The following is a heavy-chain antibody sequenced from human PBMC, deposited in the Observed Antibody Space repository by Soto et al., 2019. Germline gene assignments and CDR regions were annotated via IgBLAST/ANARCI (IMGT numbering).Heavy chain of an antibody. V-gene: IGHV1-69*01. CDR3: VRDSGAKLSSS. Sequence: QVQLVQSGAEVKKTGSSVRVSCKASGGTFSSYGLNCRGRAPGNGLVWGGGIVPIRHPAEYAQGFQGRVTITADETTRTSYMELRSLKSQDTAVYYCVRDSGAKLSSSWGQGTLVTVSS. D-gene: IGHD6-13*01. CDR1: GGTFSSYG. CDR2: IVPIRHPA. J-gene: IGHJ4*02.